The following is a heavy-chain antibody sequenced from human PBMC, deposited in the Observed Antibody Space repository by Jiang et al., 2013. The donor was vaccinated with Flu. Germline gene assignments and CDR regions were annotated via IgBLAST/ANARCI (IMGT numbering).Heavy chain of an antibody. J-gene: IGHJ5*02. CDR1: GYTFTSYG. Sequence: KASGYTFTSYGISWVRQAPGQGLEWMGWISAYNGSTNYAQKLQGRVTMTTDTSTSTAYMELRSLRSDDTAVYYCARGVYYYGSGIGDFDPWGQGTLVTVSS. V-gene: IGHV1-18*01. CDR2: ISAYNGST. CDR3: ARGVYYYGSGIGDFDP. D-gene: IGHD3-10*01.